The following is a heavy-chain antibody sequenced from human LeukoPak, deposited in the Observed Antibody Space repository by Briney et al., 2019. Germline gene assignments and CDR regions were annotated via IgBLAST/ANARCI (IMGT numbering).Heavy chain of an antibody. Sequence: DSVTVSCKASGYTFTSYGISWVRQAPGQGLEWMGWISAYNGNTNYAQKLQGRVTMTTDTSTSTAYMELRSLRSDDTAVYYCARWPYKEVFDYWGQGTLVTVSS. V-gene: IGHV1-18*01. CDR2: ISAYNGNT. J-gene: IGHJ4*02. CDR1: GYTFTSYG. D-gene: IGHD1-14*01. CDR3: ARWPYKEVFDY.